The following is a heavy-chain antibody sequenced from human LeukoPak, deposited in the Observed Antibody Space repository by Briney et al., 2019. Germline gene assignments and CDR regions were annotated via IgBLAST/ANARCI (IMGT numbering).Heavy chain of an antibody. J-gene: IGHJ3*02. CDR3: AREGYSPGAFDI. CDR2: IIPIFGTA. D-gene: IGHD2-15*01. V-gene: IGHV1-69*13. Sequence: SVKVSCKASGGTFSSYAISWVRQAPGQGLEWMGGIIPIFGTANYAQKFQGRVTITADESTSTAYMELSSLRSEDTAVYYCAREGYSPGAFDIWGQGTMVTVSS. CDR1: GGTFSSYA.